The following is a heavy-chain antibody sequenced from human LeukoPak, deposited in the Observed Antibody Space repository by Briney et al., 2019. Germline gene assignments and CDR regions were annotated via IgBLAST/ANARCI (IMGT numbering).Heavy chain of an antibody. D-gene: IGHD2-8*01. CDR2: INPSGGST. CDR1: GYTFTSYY. J-gene: IGHJ4*02. Sequence: ASVKVSCKASGYTFTSYYMHWVRQAPGQGLEWMGIINPSGGSTSYAQKFQGRVTMTEDTSTDTAYVELSGLRSEDTAVYYCATGMLEVVDPFVYWGQGTLVTVSS. CDR3: ATGMLEVVDPFVY. V-gene: IGHV1-46*01.